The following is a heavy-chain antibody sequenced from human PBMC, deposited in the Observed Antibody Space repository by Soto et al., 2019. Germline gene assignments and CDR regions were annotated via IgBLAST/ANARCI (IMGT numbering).Heavy chain of an antibody. J-gene: IGHJ6*03. CDR2: INPSGGST. Sequence: QVQLVQSGAEVKKPGASVKVSCKASGYTFTSYYMHWVRQAPGQGLEWMGIINPSGGSTSYAQKCQGRGTRTRDTATSTVDMELSSLRSEDTAVYYCARGGIEIAAAGTRFYYYYYMDVWGKGTTVTVSS. D-gene: IGHD6-13*01. V-gene: IGHV1-46*03. CDR1: GYTFTSYY. CDR3: ARGGIEIAAAGTRFYYYYYMDV.